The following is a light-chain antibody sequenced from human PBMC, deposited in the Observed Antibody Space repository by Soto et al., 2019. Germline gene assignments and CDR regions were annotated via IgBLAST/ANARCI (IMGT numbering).Light chain of an antibody. CDR2: GAS. Sequence: EIVLTQSPRTVSLSPGERATLSCRASQSVSSSYLAWYQQKPGQAPRLLIYGASSRATGIPDRFSGSVSGSDFILTINRLEPEDFAVYYCQQYGSSHTFGQGTRL. CDR3: QQYGSSHT. CDR1: QSVSSSY. V-gene: IGKV3-20*01. J-gene: IGKJ5*01.